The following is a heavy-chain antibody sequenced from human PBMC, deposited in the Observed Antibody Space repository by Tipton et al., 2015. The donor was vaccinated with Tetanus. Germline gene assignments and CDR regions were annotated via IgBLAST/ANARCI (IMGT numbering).Heavy chain of an antibody. CDR1: GFTFSNYA. CDR2: ISGSGTTT. D-gene: IGHD6-19*01. J-gene: IGHJ4*02. Sequence: SLRLSCAASGFTFSNYAMSWVRQAPGKGLEWVSTISGSGTTTYYADSVKGRLTISRDISKDTLFLQMYSLRAEDTAVYYCAKDMLVGAVAGSFDCWGQGTLVTVSS. CDR3: AKDMLVGAVAGSFDC. V-gene: IGHV3-23*01.